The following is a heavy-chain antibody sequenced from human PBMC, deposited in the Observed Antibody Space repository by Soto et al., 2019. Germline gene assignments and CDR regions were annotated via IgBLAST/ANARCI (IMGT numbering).Heavy chain of an antibody. V-gene: IGHV4-34*01. CDR1: GGSFSGYY. CDR2: INHSGST. Sequence: PSETLSLTCAVYGGSFSGYYWSWIRQPPGKGLEWIGEINHSGSTNYHPPLKSRVTISVDTSKNQFSLKLSSVTAADTAVYYCARGGPYGSGSPWGQGTLVTVSS. J-gene: IGHJ5*02. D-gene: IGHD3-10*01. CDR3: ARGGPYGSGSP.